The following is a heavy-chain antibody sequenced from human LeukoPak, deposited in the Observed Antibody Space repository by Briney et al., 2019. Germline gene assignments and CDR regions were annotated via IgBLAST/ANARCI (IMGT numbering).Heavy chain of an antibody. CDR3: ARHGVSYGSYGMDV. CDR2: IYYSGSP. D-gene: IGHD5-18*01. J-gene: IGHJ6*02. CDR1: VGSISSYY. V-gene: IGHV4-59*08. Sequence: PSETLFLSFSVPVGSISSYYCRWIPQPRGRGVGRVGYIYYSGSPNYNPSLKSRVTISVDTSKNQFSLKLSSVTAADTAVYYCARHGVSYGSYGMDVWGQGTTVTVSS.